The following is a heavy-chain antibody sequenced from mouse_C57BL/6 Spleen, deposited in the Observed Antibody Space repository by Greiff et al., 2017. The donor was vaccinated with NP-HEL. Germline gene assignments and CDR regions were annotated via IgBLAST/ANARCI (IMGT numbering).Heavy chain of an antibody. J-gene: IGHJ2*01. CDR1: GFTFTDYY. Sequence: DVQLVESGGGLVQPGGSLSLSCAASGFTFTDYYMSWVRQPPGKALEWLGFIRNKANGYTTEYSASVKGRFTISRDNSHSILYLQMNALRAEDSATYYCARYKGWLLDWGQGTTLTVSS. D-gene: IGHD2-3*01. CDR2: IRNKANGYTT. V-gene: IGHV7-3*01. CDR3: ARYKGWLLD.